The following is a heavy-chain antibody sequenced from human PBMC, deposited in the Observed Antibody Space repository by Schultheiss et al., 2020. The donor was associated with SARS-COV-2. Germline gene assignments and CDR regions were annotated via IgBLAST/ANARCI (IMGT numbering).Heavy chain of an antibody. CDR2: INPNSGGT. Sequence: ASVKVSCKASGYTFTSYYMHWVRQAPGQGLEWMGWINPNSGGTNYAQKFQGRVTMTRDTSISTAYMELSRLRSDDTAVYYCARVAFDSSSWDYGMDVWGQGTTVTVSS. CDR3: ARVAFDSSSWDYGMDV. D-gene: IGHD6-13*01. J-gene: IGHJ6*02. V-gene: IGHV1-2*02. CDR1: GYTFTSYY.